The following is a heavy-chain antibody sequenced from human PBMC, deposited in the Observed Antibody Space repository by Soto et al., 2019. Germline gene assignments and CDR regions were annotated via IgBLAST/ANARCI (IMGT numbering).Heavy chain of an antibody. D-gene: IGHD6-19*01. CDR1: GGSISSYY. Sequence: SETLSLTCTVSGGSISSYYWSWIRQPAGKGLEWIGRIYTSGSTNYNPSLKSRVTMSVDRSKNQFPLKLSSVTAADTAVYYCARGKRQWLVPGLLNYGMDVWGQGTTVTVSS. J-gene: IGHJ6*02. CDR2: IYTSGST. CDR3: ARGKRQWLVPGLLNYGMDV. V-gene: IGHV4-4*07.